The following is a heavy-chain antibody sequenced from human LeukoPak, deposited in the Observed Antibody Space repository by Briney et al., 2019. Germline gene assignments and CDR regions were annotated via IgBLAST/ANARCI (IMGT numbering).Heavy chain of an antibody. Sequence: PGGSLRLSCVASGFTFSGYAMSWVRQAPGKGLEWVSTLSGSGITTYYADSVKGRFTISRDNSKNTLYLQMNSLRAEDTAVYYCAKGIYSSGWSYFDYWGHGTLVTVSS. D-gene: IGHD6-19*01. CDR3: AKGIYSSGWSYFDY. J-gene: IGHJ4*01. CDR2: LSGSGITT. V-gene: IGHV3-23*01. CDR1: GFTFSGYA.